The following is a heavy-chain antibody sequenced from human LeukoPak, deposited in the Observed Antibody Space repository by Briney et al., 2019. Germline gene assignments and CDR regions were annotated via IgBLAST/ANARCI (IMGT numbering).Heavy chain of an antibody. CDR1: GFTFSSYA. D-gene: IGHD1-7*01. CDR2: ISGSGGST. CDR3: AKGGYNWNYTPPYYMDV. Sequence: GGSLRLSCSASGFTFSSYAMSWVRQAPGKGLEWVSAISGSGGSTYYADSVKGRFTISRDNSKNTLYLQMNSLRAEDTAVYYCAKGGYNWNYTPPYYMDVWGKGTTVTVSS. V-gene: IGHV3-23*01. J-gene: IGHJ6*03.